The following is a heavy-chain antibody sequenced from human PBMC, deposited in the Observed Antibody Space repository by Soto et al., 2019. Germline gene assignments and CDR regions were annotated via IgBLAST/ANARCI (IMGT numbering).Heavy chain of an antibody. CDR3: ARHRREEKGWTIRRLDY. CDR1: GFTFSTFW. D-gene: IGHD2-21*01. J-gene: IGHJ4*02. V-gene: IGHV3-7*03. Sequence: PGGSLRLSCAASGFTFSTFWMDWVRQAPGKGLEWVAKIKEDGSEKYYADSVKGRFIISRDNARNSVYLQMNSLRAEDMAMYYCARHRREEKGWTIRRLDYWGQGTLVTVSS. CDR2: IKEDGSEK.